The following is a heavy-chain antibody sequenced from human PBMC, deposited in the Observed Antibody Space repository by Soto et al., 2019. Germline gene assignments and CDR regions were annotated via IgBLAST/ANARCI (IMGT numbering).Heavy chain of an antibody. Sequence: QVQLQQWGAGLLKPSETLSLTCAVYGGSFSGYYWSWIRQPPGKGLEWIGEINHSGSTNYNPSLKSRVTIPVDTSKNQSSRKLSPVTIAETAVYYCAIGRRKQQLVLKYFDYWDQGTLVTVSS. V-gene: IGHV4-34*01. CDR2: INHSGST. D-gene: IGHD6-13*01. CDR3: AIGRRKQQLVLKYFDY. J-gene: IGHJ4*02. CDR1: GGSFSGYY.